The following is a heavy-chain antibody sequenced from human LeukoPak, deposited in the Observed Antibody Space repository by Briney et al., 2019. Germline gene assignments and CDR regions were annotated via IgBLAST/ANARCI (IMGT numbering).Heavy chain of an antibody. Sequence: PSQTLSLTCTVSGGSIRSGNYYWSWIRQPAGKGLEWIGRINTRGSTNYNPSLKSRVTISVDMSKNQFSLKLSSVTAADTAVYYCARDFSGEKIAAAGPGLDYWGQGTLVTVSS. D-gene: IGHD6-13*01. J-gene: IGHJ4*02. CDR3: ARDFSGEKIAAAGPGLDY. CDR1: GGSIRSGNYY. V-gene: IGHV4-61*02. CDR2: INTRGST.